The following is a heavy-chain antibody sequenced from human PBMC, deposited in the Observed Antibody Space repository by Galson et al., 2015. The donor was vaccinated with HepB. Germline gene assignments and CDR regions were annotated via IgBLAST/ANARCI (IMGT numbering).Heavy chain of an antibody. CDR3: VRDLYGFDY. Sequence: SLRLSCAGSGFTFSGLAMHWVRQAPGKRLEYVSVVNSDGGSTHYADSVRGRFTVSRDNSKYTVYLQMSSLRTDDTGVYYCVRDLYGFDYWGQGTLVTVSS. D-gene: IGHD2/OR15-2a*01. CDR1: GFTFSGLA. V-gene: IGHV3-64D*06. CDR2: VNSDGGST. J-gene: IGHJ4*02.